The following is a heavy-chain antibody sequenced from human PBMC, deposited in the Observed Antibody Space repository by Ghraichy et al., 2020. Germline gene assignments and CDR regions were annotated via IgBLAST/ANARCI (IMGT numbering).Heavy chain of an antibody. CDR3: AREYSYGYVSY. CDR1: GGSISSYY. D-gene: IGHD5-18*01. V-gene: IGHV4-59*12. Sequence: SETLSLTCTVSGGSISSYYWSWIRQPPGKGLEWIGYIYYSGSTNYNPSLKSRVTISVDTSKNQFSLKLSSVTAADTAVYYCAREYSYGYVSYWGQGTLVTVSS. J-gene: IGHJ4*02. CDR2: IYYSGST.